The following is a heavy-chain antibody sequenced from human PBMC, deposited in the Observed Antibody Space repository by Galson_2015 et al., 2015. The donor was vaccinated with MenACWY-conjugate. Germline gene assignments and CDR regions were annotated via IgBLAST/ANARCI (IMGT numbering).Heavy chain of an antibody. Sequence: SLRLSCAASGFTLSSFWMFWVRQVPGKGLVWVSHINNDGTTTNYADSVKGRFTISRDNARDTVFLQMNSLTAEDRAVYYCARGGFYETLDAWGQGTLVAVSS. D-gene: IGHD5/OR15-5a*01. CDR1: GFTLSSFW. V-gene: IGHV3-74*01. J-gene: IGHJ5*02. CDR3: ARGGFYETLDA. CDR2: INNDGTTT.